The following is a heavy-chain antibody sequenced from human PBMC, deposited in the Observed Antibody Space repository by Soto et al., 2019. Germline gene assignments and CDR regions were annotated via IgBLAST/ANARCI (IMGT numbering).Heavy chain of an antibody. V-gene: IGHV3-23*01. Sequence: PGGSLRLSCAASGFTFSSYGMHWVRQAPGKGLEWVSAISGSGGSTYYADSVKGRFTISRDNSKNTLYLQMNSLRAEDTAVYYCAKAMTTVMSFDYWGQGTLVTVSS. CDR2: ISGSGGST. D-gene: IGHD4-17*01. J-gene: IGHJ4*02. CDR1: GFTFSSYG. CDR3: AKAMTTVMSFDY.